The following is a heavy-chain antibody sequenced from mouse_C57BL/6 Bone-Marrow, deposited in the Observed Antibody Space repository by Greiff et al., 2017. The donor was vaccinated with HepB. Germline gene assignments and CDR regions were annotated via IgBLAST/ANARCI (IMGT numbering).Heavy chain of an antibody. J-gene: IGHJ4*01. D-gene: IGHD1-1*01. CDR2: INPNYGTT. CDR1: GYSFTDYN. V-gene: IGHV1-39*01. Sequence: EVKLMESGPELVKPGASVKISCKASGYSFTDYNMNWVKQSNGKSLEWIGVINPNYGTTSYNQKFKGKATLTVDQSSSTAYMQLNSLTSEDSAVYYCARSRFLFITTVVATDYYAMDYWGQGTSVTVSS. CDR3: ARSRFLFITTVVATDYYAMDY.